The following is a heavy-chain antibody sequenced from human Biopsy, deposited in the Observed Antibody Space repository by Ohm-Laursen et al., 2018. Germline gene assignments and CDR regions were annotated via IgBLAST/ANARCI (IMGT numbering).Heavy chain of an antibody. D-gene: IGHD3-10*01. CDR2: INWNSDRL. Sequence: SLRLSCAASGFTFDEFAIHWVRQAPGRGLEWVAAINWNSDRLDYADSVKGRFTVSRDNAKNSLYLEMNNLTVEDTAVYYCATDGAGSYNENWGQGTLVSVSS. V-gene: IGHV3-9*01. CDR3: ATDGAGSYNEN. J-gene: IGHJ4*02. CDR1: GFTFDEFA.